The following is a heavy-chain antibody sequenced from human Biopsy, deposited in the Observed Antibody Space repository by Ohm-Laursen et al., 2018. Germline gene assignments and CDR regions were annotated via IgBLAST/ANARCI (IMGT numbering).Heavy chain of an antibody. CDR3: ARAPPLIRGVVESWFDP. D-gene: IGHD3-10*01. J-gene: IGHJ5*02. Sequence: SETLSLTCTVSGGYIRHYYRTWIRQPAGQGLEWIGRIYITGETDYNPSLKSRVTMSVDSSKKQFSLKLKSVTAADTAIYYCARAPPLIRGVVESWFDPWGQGILVTVSS. V-gene: IGHV4-4*07. CDR2: IYITGET. CDR1: GGYIRHYY.